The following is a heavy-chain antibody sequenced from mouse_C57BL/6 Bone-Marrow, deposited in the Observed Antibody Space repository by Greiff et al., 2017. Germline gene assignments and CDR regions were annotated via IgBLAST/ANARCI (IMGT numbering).Heavy chain of an antibody. Sequence: QVQLQQPGAELVKPGASVKLSCKASGYTFTSYWMQWVKQRPGQGLEWIGEIDPSDSYTNYNQKFKGKATLTVDTSSSTAYMQLSSLTSEDSAVYYCARRDYGLYVDYWGQGTTLTVSS. D-gene: IGHD1-1*01. CDR2: IDPSDSYT. J-gene: IGHJ2*01. CDR3: ARRDYGLYVDY. V-gene: IGHV1-50*01. CDR1: GYTFTSYW.